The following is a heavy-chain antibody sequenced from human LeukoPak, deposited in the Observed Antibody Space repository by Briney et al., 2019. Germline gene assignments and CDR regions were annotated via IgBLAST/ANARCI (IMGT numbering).Heavy chain of an antibody. D-gene: IGHD6-25*01. J-gene: IGHJ3*02. CDR3: ARALKPYGSSGTTYAFDI. Sequence: NPGGSLRLSCAASGFTFSSHSMTCVRQAPGKGLKWVSSISSSSNYIYYADSVKGRFTISRDNAKNSVSLQMNSLRAEDTAVYYDARALKPYGSSGTTYAFDIWGQGTMVTVSS. CDR1: GFTFSSHS. CDR2: ISSSSNYI. V-gene: IGHV3-21*06.